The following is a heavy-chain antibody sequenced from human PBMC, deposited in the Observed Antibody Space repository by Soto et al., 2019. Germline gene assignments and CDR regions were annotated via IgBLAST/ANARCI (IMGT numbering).Heavy chain of an antibody. CDR3: ARDTLSGYFDY. Sequence: QVQLVQSGAEVKKPGASVKVSCKASGYTFTSYYMHWVRQAPGQGLEWMGIINPSGGSTSYAQKFQGRVTMTRDTSTSTVYLELSSLRSEDTAVYYCARDTLSGYFDYWGQGTLVTVSS. CDR2: INPSGGST. CDR1: GYTFTSYY. J-gene: IGHJ4*02. V-gene: IGHV1-46*01. D-gene: IGHD3-22*01.